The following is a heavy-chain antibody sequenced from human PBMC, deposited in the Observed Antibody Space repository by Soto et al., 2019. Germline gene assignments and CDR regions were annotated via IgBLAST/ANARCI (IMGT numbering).Heavy chain of an antibody. CDR2: ISSSGSTI. J-gene: IGHJ3*02. Sequence: GGSLRLSCAASGFTFSDYYMSWIRQAPGKGLEWVSYISSSGSTIYYADSVKGRFTISRDNAKNSLYLQMNSLRAEDTAVYYCARDNTQLLWFGELGNDAFDIWGQGTMVTV. CDR1: GFTFSDYY. CDR3: ARDNTQLLWFGELGNDAFDI. V-gene: IGHV3-11*01. D-gene: IGHD3-10*01.